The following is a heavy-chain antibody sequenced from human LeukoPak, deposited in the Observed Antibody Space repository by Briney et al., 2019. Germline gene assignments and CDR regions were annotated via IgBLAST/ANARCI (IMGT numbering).Heavy chain of an antibody. CDR1: GFTFSNAW. D-gene: IGHD3-10*01. CDR2: IKSKTDGGTA. CDR3: TTDNPVVRGEKYFQH. V-gene: IGHV3-15*01. Sequence: SGGSLRLSCAASGFTFSNAWMSWVRQAPGKGLEWVGRIKSKTDGGTADYAAPVKDRFTISRDDSKNTLYLQMNSLKTEDTAVYYCTTDNPVVRGEKYFQHWGQGTLVTVSS. J-gene: IGHJ1*01.